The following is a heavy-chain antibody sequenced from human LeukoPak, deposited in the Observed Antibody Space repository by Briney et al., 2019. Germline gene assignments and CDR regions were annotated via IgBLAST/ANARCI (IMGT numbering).Heavy chain of an antibody. J-gene: IGHJ6*03. CDR2: IYHTGST. V-gene: IGHV4-38-2*02. CDR3: ARNNLHYYYMDV. CDR1: GYSISSGFY. Sequence: PSETLSLTCTVSGYSISSGFYWGWIRQPPGKGLEWIGSIYHTGSTYSNPSLKSRVTISVDTSKNQFSLKLSSVTAADTAVYYCARNNLHYYYMDVWSKGTTVTVSS.